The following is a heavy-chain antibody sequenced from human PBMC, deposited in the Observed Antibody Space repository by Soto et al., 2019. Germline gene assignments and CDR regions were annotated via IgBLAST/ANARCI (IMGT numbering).Heavy chain of an antibody. CDR2: IYYSGST. CDR1: GGSISSGGYY. CDR3: ARGKERPNWFDP. V-gene: IGHV4-31*03. Sequence: PSETLSLTCTVSGGSISSGGYYWSWIRQHPGKGLEWIGYIYYSGSTYYNPSLKSRVTISVDTSKNQFSLKLSSVTAADTAVYYCARGKERPNWFDPWGQGTLVTVSS. J-gene: IGHJ5*02.